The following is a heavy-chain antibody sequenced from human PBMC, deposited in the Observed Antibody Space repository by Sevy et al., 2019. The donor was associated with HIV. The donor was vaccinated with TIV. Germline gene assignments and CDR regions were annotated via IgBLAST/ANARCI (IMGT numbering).Heavy chain of an antibody. D-gene: IGHD3-10*01. CDR1: GGTFSSYA. V-gene: IGHV1-69*13. J-gene: IGHJ6*02. CDR2: IIPIFGTA. Sequence: ASVKVSCKASGGTFSSYAISWVRQAPGQGLEWMGGIIPIFGTANYAQKFQGRDTITADESTSTAYMELSSLRSEDTAVYYCAAGYYYGSGSYWRGMDVWGQGTTVTVSS. CDR3: AAGYYYGSGSYWRGMDV.